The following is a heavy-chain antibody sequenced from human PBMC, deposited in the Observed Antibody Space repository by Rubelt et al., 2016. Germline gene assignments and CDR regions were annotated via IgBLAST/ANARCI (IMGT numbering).Heavy chain of an antibody. CDR2: IYPGDSDT. V-gene: IGHV5-51*01. D-gene: IGHD1-26*01. J-gene: IGHJ3*02. CDR1: GYSFTTYW. Sequence: EVQLVQSGAEVKKPGESLKISCKGSGYSFTTYWIGWVRQMPGQGLECLGIIYPGDSDTRDSPSFQGQVTISADKSSGTAYLQGSSLKASDTAMYYCARLRGSPQGAAFDIWGQGTMVTVSS. CDR3: ARLRGSPQGAAFDI.